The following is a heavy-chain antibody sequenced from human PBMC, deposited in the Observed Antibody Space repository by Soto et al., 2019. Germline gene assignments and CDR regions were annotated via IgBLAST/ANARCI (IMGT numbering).Heavy chain of an antibody. Sequence: PSETLSLTCTVSGGSVSSSTYYWSWIRQPPGKGLEWIGYIYYSGSTNYNPSLKSRVTISVDTSKNQFSLKLSSVTAADTAVYYCAREAGMAAAGTYYYGMDVWGQGTTVTVSS. CDR1: GGSVSSSTYY. J-gene: IGHJ6*02. CDR3: AREAGMAAAGTYYYGMDV. D-gene: IGHD6-13*01. CDR2: IYYSGST. V-gene: IGHV4-61*01.